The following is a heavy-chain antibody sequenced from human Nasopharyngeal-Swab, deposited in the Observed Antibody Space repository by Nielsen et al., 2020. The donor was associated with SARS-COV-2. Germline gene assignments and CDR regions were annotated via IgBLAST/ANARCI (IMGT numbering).Heavy chain of an antibody. V-gene: IGHV1-24*01. J-gene: IGHJ4*02. D-gene: IGHD3-16*01. Sequence: ASVKVSCKVSGYTLTELSMHWVRQAPGKGLEWMGGFDPEDGETIYAQKFQGRVTMTEDTSTDTAYMELSSLRSDDTAVYYCARSLRYDYIWGSYRTPDYWGQGTLVTVSS. CDR3: ARSLRYDYIWGSYRTPDY. CDR1: GYTLTELS. CDR2: FDPEDGET.